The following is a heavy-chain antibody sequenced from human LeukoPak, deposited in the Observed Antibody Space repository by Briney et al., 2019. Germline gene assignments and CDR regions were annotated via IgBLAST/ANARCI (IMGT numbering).Heavy chain of an antibody. CDR3: ARASSGSSWAFDY. CDR1: DGSISSNSYY. V-gene: IGHV4-39*01. D-gene: IGHD6-13*01. CDR2: IYYSGST. Sequence: SETLSLTCTVSDGSISSNSYYWGWIRQPPGKGLEWIGSIYYSGSTYYNPSLKSRVTISVDTSKSQLSLKLSSVTAADTAVYYCARASSGSSWAFDYWGLGTLVTVSS. J-gene: IGHJ4*02.